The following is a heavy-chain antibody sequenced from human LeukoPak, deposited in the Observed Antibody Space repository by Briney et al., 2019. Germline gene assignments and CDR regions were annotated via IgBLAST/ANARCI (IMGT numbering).Heavy chain of an antibody. J-gene: IGHJ5*02. D-gene: IGHD4-23*01. CDR3: ACLTTMGRYWFDP. Sequence: TSETLSLTCAVYGGSFSGYYWSWIRQPPGKGLEWIGEINHSGSTNYNPSLKSRVTISVDTSKNQFSLKLSSVTAADTAVYYCACLTTMGRYWFDPWGQGTLVTVSS. V-gene: IGHV4-34*01. CDR2: INHSGST. CDR1: GGSFSGYY.